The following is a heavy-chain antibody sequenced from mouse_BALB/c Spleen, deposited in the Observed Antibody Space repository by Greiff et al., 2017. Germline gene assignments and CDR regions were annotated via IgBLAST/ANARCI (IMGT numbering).Heavy chain of an antibody. Sequence: EVQLQQSGPELMKPGASVKISCKASGYSFTSYYMHWVKQSHGKSLEWIGYIDPYNDGTKYNEKFKGKATLTSDKSSSTAYMELSSLTSEDSAVYYCARNYGYAMDYWGQGTSVTVSS. J-gene: IGHJ4*01. CDR3: ARNYGYAMDY. CDR1: GYSFTSYY. D-gene: IGHD1-1*01. CDR2: IDPYNDGT. V-gene: IGHV1-14*01.